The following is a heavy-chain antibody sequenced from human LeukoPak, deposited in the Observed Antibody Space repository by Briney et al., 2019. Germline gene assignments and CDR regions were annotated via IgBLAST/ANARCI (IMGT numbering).Heavy chain of an antibody. J-gene: IGHJ6*04. D-gene: IGHD3-10*02. Sequence: GGSLRLSCAASGFTYSNYSMNWVCQAPGKGLEWVSSISSGSTIYYADSVKGRFTISRDNAKNSLYLQMNSLRAEDTAVYYCAELGITMIGGVWGKGTTVTISS. CDR3: AELGITMIGGV. CDR2: ISSGSTI. CDR1: GFTYSNYS. V-gene: IGHV3-69-1*02.